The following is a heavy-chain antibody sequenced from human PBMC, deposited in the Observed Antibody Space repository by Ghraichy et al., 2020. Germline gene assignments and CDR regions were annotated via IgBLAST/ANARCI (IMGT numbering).Heavy chain of an antibody. CDR2: INHSGST. Sequence: SETLSLTCAVYGGSFSGYSWSWIRQPPGKGLEWIGEINHSGSTNYNPSLKSRVTISVDTSKNQFSLKLSSVTAADTAVYYCASSTTNDLDIWGQGTMVTVSS. D-gene: IGHD1-14*01. J-gene: IGHJ3*02. CDR1: GGSFSGYS. V-gene: IGHV4-34*01. CDR3: ASSTTNDLDI.